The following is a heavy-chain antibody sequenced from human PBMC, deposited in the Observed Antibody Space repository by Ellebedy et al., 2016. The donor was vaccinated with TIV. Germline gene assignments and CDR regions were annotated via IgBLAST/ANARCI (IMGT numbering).Heavy chain of an antibody. CDR2: INPNSGGT. CDR1: GYTFTDYY. Sequence: ASVKVSXKASGYTFTDYYIHWVRQAPGQGLEWMGWINPNSGGTNYAQKFQGRVTMTRDTSINTVYMELSRLTSDDTAVYYCGRVVAVAGWIPGHWGQGTLVTVSS. CDR3: GRVVAVAGWIPGH. D-gene: IGHD6-19*01. J-gene: IGHJ4*02. V-gene: IGHV1-2*02.